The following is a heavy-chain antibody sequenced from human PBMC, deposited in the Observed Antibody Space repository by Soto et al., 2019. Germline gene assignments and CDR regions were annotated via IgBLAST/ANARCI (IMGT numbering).Heavy chain of an antibody. J-gene: IGHJ4*02. D-gene: IGHD3-16*02. CDR2: ISYDGSNK. CDR3: ARGPSHTFGGVIVIDYFDY. V-gene: IGHV3-30-3*01. CDR1: GFTFSSYA. Sequence: PGGSLRLSCAASGFTFSSYAMHWVRQAPGKGLEWVAVISYDGSNKYYADSVKGRFTISRDNSKNTLYLQMNSLRAEDTAVYYCARGPSHTFGGVIVIDYFDYWGQGTLVTVSS.